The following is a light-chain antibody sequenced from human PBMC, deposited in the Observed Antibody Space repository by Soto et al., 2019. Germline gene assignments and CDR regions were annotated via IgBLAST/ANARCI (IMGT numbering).Light chain of an antibody. V-gene: IGKV1-27*01. CDR2: AAS. CDR1: QASGNY. J-gene: IGKJ3*01. Sequence: DIQVTQFPSSLSASVGDTVTITCRASQASGNYLAWYQQKPGKSPKLLIYAASTLQPGVPSRFSGSRSGTDFTLTVTSRQPEEFATYYCQKYNRAPLTFGPWTKGDSK. CDR3: QKYNRAPLT.